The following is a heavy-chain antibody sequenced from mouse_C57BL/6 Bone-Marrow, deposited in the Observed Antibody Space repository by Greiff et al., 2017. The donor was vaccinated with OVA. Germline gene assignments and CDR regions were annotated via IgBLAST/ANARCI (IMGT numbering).Heavy chain of an antibody. Sequence: QVQLKESGAELVKPGASVKISCKASGYAFSSYWMNWVKQRPGKGLEWIGQIYPGDGDTNYNGKVKGKATLTADKSSSTAYMQLSSLTSENSEVYFCARRAYYRRYFDDWGTGTTVTVSS. V-gene: IGHV1-80*01. CDR3: ARRAYYRRYFDD. CDR2: IYPGDGDT. D-gene: IGHD2-14*01. CDR1: GYAFSSYW. J-gene: IGHJ1*03.